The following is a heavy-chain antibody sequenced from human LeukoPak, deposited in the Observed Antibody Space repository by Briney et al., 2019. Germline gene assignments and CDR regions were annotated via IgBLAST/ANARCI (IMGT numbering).Heavy chain of an antibody. V-gene: IGHV4-39*02. Sequence: PSETLSLTCTVSGGSISSSSYYWGWIRQPPGKGLEWIGSIYYSGSTYYNPSLKSRVTISVDTSKNQFSLKLSSVTAADTAVYYCVRDRELGYWGQGTLVTVSS. CDR2: IYYSGST. CDR3: VRDRELGY. D-gene: IGHD3-10*01. CDR1: GGSISSSSYY. J-gene: IGHJ4*02.